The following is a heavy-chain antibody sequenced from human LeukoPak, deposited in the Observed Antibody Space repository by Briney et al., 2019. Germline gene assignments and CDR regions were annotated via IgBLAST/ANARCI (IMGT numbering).Heavy chain of an antibody. CDR2: IKQDGSEK. CDR3: ARATSRTVTLDY. V-gene: IGHV3-7*01. Sequence: GGSLRLSCAASGFTFNNYWMSWVRQAPGKGLEWVANIKQDGSEKYYVDSVKGRFTISRDNAKNSLYLQMNSLRAEDTAVYYCARATSRTVTLDYWGQGTLVTVSS. D-gene: IGHD4-17*01. CDR1: GFTFNNYW. J-gene: IGHJ4*02.